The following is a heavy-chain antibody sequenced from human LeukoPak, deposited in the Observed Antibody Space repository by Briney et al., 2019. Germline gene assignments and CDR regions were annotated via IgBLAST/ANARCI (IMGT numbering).Heavy chain of an antibody. CDR1: GGSISSYY. V-gene: IGHV4-59*01. CDR3: AREGYSSGWSRAEYFQH. D-gene: IGHD6-19*01. J-gene: IGHJ1*01. CDR2: IYYGGST. Sequence: SETLSLTCTVCGGSISSYYWSWIRQPPGQGLEWIGYIYYGGSTNYNPSLKSRVTISVDTSKNQFSLKLSSVTAADTAVYYCAREGYSSGWSRAEYFQHWGQGTLVTVSS.